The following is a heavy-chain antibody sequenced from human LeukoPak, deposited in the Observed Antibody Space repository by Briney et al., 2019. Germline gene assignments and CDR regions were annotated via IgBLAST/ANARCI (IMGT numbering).Heavy chain of an antibody. D-gene: IGHD3/OR15-3a*01. V-gene: IGHV3-30*18. Sequence: PGGSLRLSCAASGFTFSSYWMNWVRQAPGKGLEWVAVISYDGSNKYYADSVKGRFTISRDNSKNTLYLQMNSLRAEDTAVYYCAKGRTGNYYYMDVWGKGTTVTVSS. CDR1: GFTFSSYW. J-gene: IGHJ6*03. CDR3: AKGRTGNYYYMDV. CDR2: ISYDGSNK.